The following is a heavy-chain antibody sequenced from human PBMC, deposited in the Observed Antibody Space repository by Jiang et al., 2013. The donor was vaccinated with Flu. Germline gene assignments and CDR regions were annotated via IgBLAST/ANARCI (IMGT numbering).Heavy chain of an antibody. Sequence: LLKPSQTLSLTCTVSGGSISSSSYYWGWIRQPPGKGLEWIGSIYYSGSTYYNPSLKSRVTISVDTSKNQFSLKLSSVTAADTAVYYCARQPRKESIFLMDVWGQGTTVTVSS. CDR1: GGSISSSSYY. CDR2: IYYSGST. D-gene: IGHD2-21*01. V-gene: IGHV4-39*01. CDR3: ARQPRKESIFLMDV. J-gene: IGHJ6*02.